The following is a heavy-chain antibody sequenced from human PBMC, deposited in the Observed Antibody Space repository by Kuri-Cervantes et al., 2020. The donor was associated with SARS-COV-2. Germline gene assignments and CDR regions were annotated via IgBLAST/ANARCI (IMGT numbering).Heavy chain of an antibody. D-gene: IGHD6-13*01. V-gene: IGHV1-18*01. CDR2: VSGYNGNT. CDR3: ARDRQPRLMDV. J-gene: IGHJ6*03. Sequence: ASVKVSCKASGYAFTSYGIAWVRQAPGQGLEWMGWVSGYNGNTNYAQNFQGRVTITADESTSTAYMELSSLRSEDTAVYYCARDRQPRLMDVWGKGTTVTVSS. CDR1: GYAFTSYG.